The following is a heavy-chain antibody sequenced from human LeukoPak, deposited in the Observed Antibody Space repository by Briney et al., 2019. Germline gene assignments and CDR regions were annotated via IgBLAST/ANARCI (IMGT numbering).Heavy chain of an antibody. Sequence: GGSLRLSCAASGFTFSDYYMSWIRQAPGKGLECVSYISTSGTTIYYADSVKGRFTISRDNDKNSLYLQMNSLRAEDTAVYYCARRQLNLDPWGQGTLVTVSS. CDR2: ISTSGTTI. CDR3: ARRQLNLDP. V-gene: IGHV3-11*01. D-gene: IGHD1-1*01. J-gene: IGHJ5*02. CDR1: GFTFSDYY.